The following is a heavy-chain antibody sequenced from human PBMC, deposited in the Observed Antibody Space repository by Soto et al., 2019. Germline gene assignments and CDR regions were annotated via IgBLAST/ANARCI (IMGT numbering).Heavy chain of an antibody. CDR2: LNQDGSER. CDR1: GFPFSTYW. V-gene: IGHV3-7*01. Sequence: EVQLVESAGGLVQPGGSLRLSCAASGFPFSTYWMTWVRRPPGKGLEWVANLNQDGSERYYVDSVRGRFTISRDNAKNSLYLQMNSLRAEDTAVYYCVCGGNFFVYWGQGTLVTVSP. D-gene: IGHD3-16*01. CDR3: VCGGNFFVY. J-gene: IGHJ4*02.